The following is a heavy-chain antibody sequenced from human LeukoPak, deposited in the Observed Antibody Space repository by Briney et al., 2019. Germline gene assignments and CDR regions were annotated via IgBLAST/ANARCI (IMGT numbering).Heavy chain of an antibody. J-gene: IGHJ4*02. CDR2: ISSSSSYI. V-gene: IGHV3-21*01. D-gene: IGHD1-26*01. CDR3: AEVSGIVSYYFDY. CDR1: GFTFSSYS. Sequence: PGGSLRLSCAASGFTFSSYSMNWVRQAPGKGLEWVSSISSSSSYIYYADSVKGRFTISRDNAKNSLYLQMNSLRAEDTAVYYCAEVSGIVSYYFDYWGQGTLVTVSS.